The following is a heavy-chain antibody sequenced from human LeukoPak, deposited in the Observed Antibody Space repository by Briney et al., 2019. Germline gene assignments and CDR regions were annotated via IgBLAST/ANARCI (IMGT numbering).Heavy chain of an antibody. CDR3: TRPTLDLGDPIDY. V-gene: IGHV5-51*01. CDR1: GYSFTSYW. Sequence: GESLKISCKGSGYSFTSYWIGRVRQMPGKGLEWMGTIFPGDSDIRYSPSFQGQVTISADKSMSTAYLQWSSLKPSDTAIYYCTRPTLDLGDPIDYWGQGTLVTVSS. CDR2: IFPGDSDI. D-gene: IGHD4-17*01. J-gene: IGHJ4*02.